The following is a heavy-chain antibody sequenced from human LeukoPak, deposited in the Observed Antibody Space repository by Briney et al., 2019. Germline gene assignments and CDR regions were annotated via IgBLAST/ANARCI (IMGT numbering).Heavy chain of an antibody. J-gene: IGHJ4*02. V-gene: IGHV3-30*04. CDR2: ISYDGSNK. CDR1: GFTFSSYA. D-gene: IGHD6-13*01. CDR3: ARAERGELRYSSSWYTYY. Sequence: GGSLRLTCAASGFTFSSYAMHWVRQAPGKGLEWVAIISYDGSNKYYADSVKGQFTISRDNSKNTLYLQMNSLRAEDTAVYYCARAERGELRYSSSWYTYYWGQGTLVTVSS.